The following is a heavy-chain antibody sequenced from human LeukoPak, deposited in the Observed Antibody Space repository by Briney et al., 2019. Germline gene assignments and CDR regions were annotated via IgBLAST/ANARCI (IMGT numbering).Heavy chain of an antibody. V-gene: IGHV3-21*01. J-gene: IGHJ4*02. CDR3: ARDLNGEMATIRDGDY. D-gene: IGHD5-24*01. CDR1: GFTSSSYS. CDR2: ISSGSKYI. Sequence: PGGSLRLSCAASGFTSSSYSMNWVCQAPGKGLEWVSSISSGSKYIYNADSVKGRFTFSRDNAKNSLYLQMNSLRAEDTAMYYCARDLNGEMATIRDGDYWGQGTLVTVSS.